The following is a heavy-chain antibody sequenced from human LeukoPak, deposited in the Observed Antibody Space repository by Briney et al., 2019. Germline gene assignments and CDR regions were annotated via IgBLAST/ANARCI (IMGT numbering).Heavy chain of an antibody. V-gene: IGHV3-30*03. D-gene: IGHD4-17*01. Sequence: QPGGSLRLSCAASGFTFSSYGMHWVRQAPGKGLEWVAVISYDGSNKYYADSVKGRFTISRDNSKNTLYLQMNSLRAEDTAVYYCAPLKGDNGDYNARVSFDYGARETPVTFP. CDR1: GFTFSSYG. CDR3: APLKGDNGDYNARVSFDY. J-gene: IGHJ4*02. CDR2: ISYDGSNK.